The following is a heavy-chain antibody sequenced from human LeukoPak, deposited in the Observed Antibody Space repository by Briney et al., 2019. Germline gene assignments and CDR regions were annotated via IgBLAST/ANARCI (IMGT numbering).Heavy chain of an antibody. CDR2: ISYDGPNK. J-gene: IGHJ4*02. D-gene: IGHD6-19*01. Sequence: GGSLRLSCAASGFTFSSYAMLWVRRAPGKGLEWVAVISYDGPNKNYADSVKGRFTISRDNSKNTLYLQMNSLRAEDTAVYYCARGVRIAVAGNIDYWGQGTLVTVSS. CDR1: GFTFSSYA. V-gene: IGHV3-30*04. CDR3: ARGVRIAVAGNIDY.